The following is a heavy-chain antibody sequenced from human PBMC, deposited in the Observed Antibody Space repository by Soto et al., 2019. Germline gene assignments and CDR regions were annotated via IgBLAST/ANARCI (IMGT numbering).Heavy chain of an antibody. CDR2: ISAYNGNT. CDR1: GYTFTSYG. D-gene: IGHD2-15*01. Sequence: GASVKVSCKASGYTFTSYGISWVRQAPGQGLEWMGWISAYNGNTNYAQKLQGRVTMTTDTSTSTAYMELRSLRSDDTAVYYCARGVAYCSGGSCYRASHDYWGQGTLVTAPQ. V-gene: IGHV1-18*01. J-gene: IGHJ4*02. CDR3: ARGVAYCSGGSCYRASHDY.